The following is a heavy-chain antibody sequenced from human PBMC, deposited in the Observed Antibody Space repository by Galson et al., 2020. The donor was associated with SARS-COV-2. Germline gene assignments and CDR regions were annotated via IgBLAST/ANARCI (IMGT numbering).Heavy chain of an antibody. CDR3: ARDNGDSSGWYSPRPYYYYGMDV. V-gene: IGHV1-69*06. CDR1: GGTFSSYA. CDR2: IIPIFGTA. J-gene: IGHJ6*02. D-gene: IGHD6-19*01. Sequence: SVKVSCKASGGTFSSYAISWVRQAPGQGLEWMGGIIPIFGTANYAQKFQGRVTITADKSTSTAYMELSSLRSEDTAVYYCARDNGDSSGWYSPRPYYYYGMDVWGQGTTVTVSS.